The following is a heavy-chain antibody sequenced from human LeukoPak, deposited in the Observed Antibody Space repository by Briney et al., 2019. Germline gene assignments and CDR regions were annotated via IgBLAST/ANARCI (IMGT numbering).Heavy chain of an antibody. CDR2: INPNSGGT. Sequence: ASVKVSCKTSGYTFTGYYIHWVRQAPGQGLEWMGWINPNSGGTNYAQKFQGRVTMTRDTSISTAYMELSRLRSDDTAVYYCASGVDMLRWGDYWGQGTLVTVSS. V-gene: IGHV1-2*02. D-gene: IGHD3-10*02. CDR3: ASGVDMLRWGDY. CDR1: GYTFTGYY. J-gene: IGHJ4*02.